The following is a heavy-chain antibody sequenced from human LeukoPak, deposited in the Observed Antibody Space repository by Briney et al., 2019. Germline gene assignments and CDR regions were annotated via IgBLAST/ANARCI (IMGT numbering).Heavy chain of an antibody. Sequence: ASVKVSCKASGYTFTGYYMHWVRQAPGQGLEWMGWINPNSGGTSYAQKFQGRVTMTRDTSTSTAYMELSRLRSDDTAVYYCARGPTYYDILTGSANFDYWGQGTLVTVSS. V-gene: IGHV1-2*02. CDR3: ARGPTYYDILTGSANFDY. D-gene: IGHD3-9*01. CDR2: INPNSGGT. CDR1: GYTFTGYY. J-gene: IGHJ4*02.